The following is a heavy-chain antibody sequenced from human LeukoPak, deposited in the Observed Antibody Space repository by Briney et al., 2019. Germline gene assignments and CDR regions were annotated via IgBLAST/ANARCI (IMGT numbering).Heavy chain of an antibody. CDR1: GFPLGSYA. CDR3: AKGHPNYYDNSGYDY. CDR2: VSGTGETT. J-gene: IGHJ4*02. D-gene: IGHD3-22*01. Sequence: GESLRLSCAASGFPLGSYAMSWVRQAPGKGLQWVSNVSGTGETTYYADSVKGRFNISRDNSKNTLYLQMNSLRPDDTAIYYCAKGHPNYYDNSGYDYWGQGTLVTVSS. V-gene: IGHV3-23*01.